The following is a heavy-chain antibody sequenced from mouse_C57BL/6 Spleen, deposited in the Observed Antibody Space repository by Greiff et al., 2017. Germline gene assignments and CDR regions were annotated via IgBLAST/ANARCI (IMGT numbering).Heavy chain of an antibody. J-gene: IGHJ2*01. CDR2: IYPSDSET. V-gene: IGHV1-61*01. D-gene: IGHD2-4*01. Sequence: QVQLQQPGAELVRPGSSVKLSCKASGYTFTSYWMHWVKQRPGQGLEWIGNIYPSDSETHYNQQFKDKATLTVDTSSSTAYLQLSSLTFEDSAVYTCDRGGLRRGTRGYYDYWGQGTTLTVSS. CDR1: GYTFTSYW. CDR3: DRGGLRRGTRGYYDY.